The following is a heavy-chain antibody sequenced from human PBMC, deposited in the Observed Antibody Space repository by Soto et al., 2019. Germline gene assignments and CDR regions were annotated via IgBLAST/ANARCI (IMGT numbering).Heavy chain of an antibody. CDR1: GFTFSSYA. CDR3: ARGSSRFQDPYYYYAMDV. CDR2: ISGSGGST. J-gene: IGHJ6*02. Sequence: PGGSLRLSCAASGFTFSSYAMSWVRQAPGKGLEWVSAISGSGGSTYYADSVKGRFTISRDNSKNTLYLQMNSLRAEDTAVYYCARGSSRFQDPYYYYAMDVWGQGTTVTGSS. V-gene: IGHV3-23*01. D-gene: IGHD6-13*01.